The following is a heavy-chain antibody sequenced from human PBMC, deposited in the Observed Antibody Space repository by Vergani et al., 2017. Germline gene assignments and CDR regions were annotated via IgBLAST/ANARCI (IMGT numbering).Heavy chain of an antibody. CDR1: GDSLSSRDHY. Sequence: QVQLQESGPGLVKPSQTLSLTCTVSGDSLSSRDHYWSWIRQRSDKGLEWVGHIFRSGTTYYNPSLKSRLIMSVDTSKNQFSLKLTSLTAADTAMYYCARENVVIARIFDFWVQGTLVTVSS. J-gene: IGHJ4*02. CDR3: ARENVVIARIFDF. V-gene: IGHV4-31*03. CDR2: IFRSGTT. D-gene: IGHD2-21*01.